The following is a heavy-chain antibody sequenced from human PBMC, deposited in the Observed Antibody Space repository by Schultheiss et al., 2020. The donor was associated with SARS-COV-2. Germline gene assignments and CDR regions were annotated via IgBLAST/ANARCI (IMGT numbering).Heavy chain of an antibody. CDR1: GFTFSSYD. CDR2: IGTAGDT. Sequence: GESLKISCAASGFTFSSYDMHWVRQATGKGLEWVSAIGTAGDTYYPGSVKGRFTISRENAKNSLYLQMNSLRPEDTAVFYCAKALRYLDWLFLDSWGLGTLVTVSS. J-gene: IGHJ5*01. D-gene: IGHD3-9*01. V-gene: IGHV3-13*01. CDR3: AKALRYLDWLFLDS.